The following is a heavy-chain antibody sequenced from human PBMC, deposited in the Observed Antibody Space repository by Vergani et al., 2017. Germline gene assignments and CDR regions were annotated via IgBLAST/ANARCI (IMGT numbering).Heavy chain of an antibody. CDR1: GGTFSSYT. CDR3: ARDEYSYGSYFDY. CDR2: IIPILGIA. J-gene: IGHJ4*02. D-gene: IGHD5-18*01. Sequence: QVQLVQSGAEVKKPGSSVKVSCKASGGTFSSYTISWVRQAPGQGLEWMGRIIPILGIANYAQKFQGRVTITADKSTSTAYMELRSLRSDDTAVYYCARDEYSYGSYFDYWGQGTLVTVSS. V-gene: IGHV1-69*08.